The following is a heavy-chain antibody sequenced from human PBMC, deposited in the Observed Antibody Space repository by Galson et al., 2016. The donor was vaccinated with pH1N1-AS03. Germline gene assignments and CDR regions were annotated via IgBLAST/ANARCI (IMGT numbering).Heavy chain of an antibody. CDR1: GFSLTSPGMR. CDR2: IDWNDDK. CDR3: ARLANYYDGGAFYLDY. V-gene: IGHV2-70D*14. J-gene: IGHJ4*02. D-gene: IGHD3-22*01. Sequence: PALVKPTQTLTLTCSFSGFSLTSPGMRVSWLRQPPGKALEWLARIDWNDDKFYTSSLKTRLTISKDTSKNRVVLTMTNMDPVDTATYFCARLANYYDGGAFYLDYWGQGALVTASS.